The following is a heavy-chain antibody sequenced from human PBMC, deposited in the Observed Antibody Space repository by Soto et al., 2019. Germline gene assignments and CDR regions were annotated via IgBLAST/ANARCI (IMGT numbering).Heavy chain of an antibody. D-gene: IGHD2-2*01. CDR2: ISYDGSNK. J-gene: IGHJ4*02. CDR1: GFTFSSYA. CDR3: ARVDIVLVPAAILGHFDY. Sequence: QVQLVESGGGVVQPGRSLRLSCAASGFTFSSYAMHWVRQAPGKGLVWVAVISYDGSNKYYADSVKGRFTISRDNSKNTLYLQMNSLRAEDTAVYYCARVDIVLVPAAILGHFDYWCQGTLVTVSS. V-gene: IGHV3-30-3*01.